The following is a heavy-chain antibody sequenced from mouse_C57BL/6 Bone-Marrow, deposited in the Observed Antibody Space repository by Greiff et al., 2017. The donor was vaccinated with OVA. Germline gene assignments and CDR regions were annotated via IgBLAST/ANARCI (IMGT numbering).Heavy chain of an antibody. CDR2: IDPENGDT. CDR1: GFNIKDDY. D-gene: IGHD2-1*01. Sequence: EVQLQESGAELVRPGASVTLSCTASGFNIKDDYMHWVKQRPEQGLAWIGWIDPENGDTEYASKFQGKATIAADTSSTTAYLQRSSQTSEDSAVYYCTTFLYYMGFAYWGQGTRVTVSA. J-gene: IGHJ3*01. V-gene: IGHV14-4*01. CDR3: TTFLYYMGFAY.